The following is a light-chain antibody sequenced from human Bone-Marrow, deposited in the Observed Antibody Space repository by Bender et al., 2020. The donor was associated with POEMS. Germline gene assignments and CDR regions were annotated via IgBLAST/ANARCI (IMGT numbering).Light chain of an antibody. CDR3: QAWDTYSVI. CDR1: DLGDKY. CDR2: QDT. J-gene: IGLJ2*01. Sequence: SYEVTQPPSVSVSPGQTASITCSGDDLGDKYVAWYQQKPGQSPVLVIYQDTKRPSGIPERFSGSNSGNTATLTISGTQARDEADYYSQAWDTYSVILGGWTKLTVL. V-gene: IGLV3-1*01.